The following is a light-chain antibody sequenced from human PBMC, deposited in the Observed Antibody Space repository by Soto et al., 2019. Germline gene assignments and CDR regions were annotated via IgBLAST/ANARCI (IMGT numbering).Light chain of an antibody. CDR2: RIS. CDR3: MQGTHWPLT. V-gene: IGKV2-30*01. J-gene: IGKJ4*01. Sequence: VLTQSPLSLPVTLGQPASISCRSSQSLAYSDGNTYLNWVQQRPGQSPRRLIYRISSRDSGVPARFSCSGLGTDFSLKISRVEAEDVGAYYCMQGTHWPLTFGGGTKVEIK. CDR1: QSLAYSDGNTY.